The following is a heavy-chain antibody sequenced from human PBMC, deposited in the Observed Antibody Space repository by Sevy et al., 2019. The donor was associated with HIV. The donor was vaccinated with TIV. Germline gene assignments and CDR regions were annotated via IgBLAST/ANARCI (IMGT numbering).Heavy chain of an antibody. CDR2: IYHSGTT. Sequence: SETLSLTCAVSGYSISSGYYWGWIRQPPGKGLEWIGSIYHSGTTYYNLSLKSRVTISVDTSKNQFSLKLSSVTAADTAVYYSARDRVGATTSGFYYYGMDVWGQGTTVTVSS. V-gene: IGHV4-38-2*02. CDR1: GYSISSGYY. J-gene: IGHJ6*02. CDR3: ARDRVGATTSGFYYYGMDV. D-gene: IGHD1-26*01.